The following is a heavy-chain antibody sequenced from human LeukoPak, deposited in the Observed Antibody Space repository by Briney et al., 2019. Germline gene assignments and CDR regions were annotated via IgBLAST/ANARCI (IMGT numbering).Heavy chain of an antibody. CDR2: ISYDGSNE. CDR1: GFTFNNYG. V-gene: IGHV3-30*18. CDR3: AKDMDCSSINCHSTNYFDY. D-gene: IGHD2-2*01. J-gene: IGHJ4*02. Sequence: GGSLRLSCVAFGFTFNNYGMHWVRQAPGKGLEWVAVISYDGSNEYYGDSVKGRFTISRENSENTLYLQMNSLGAEDTAVYYCAKDMDCSSINCHSTNYFDYWGQGTPVTVSS.